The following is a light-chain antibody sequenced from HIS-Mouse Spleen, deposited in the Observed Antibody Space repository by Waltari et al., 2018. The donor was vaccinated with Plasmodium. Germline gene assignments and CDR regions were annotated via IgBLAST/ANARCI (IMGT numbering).Light chain of an antibody. V-gene: IGLV1-44*01. Sequence: QSVLTQPPSASGTPGQRVTISCSGSSSNIGSNTVNWYQQLPGTAPTLLIYSNKQRPSGVPDRFSGSKSGTSASLAISGLQSEDEADYYCAAWDDSLNGVVFGGGTKLTVL. CDR3: AAWDDSLNGVV. J-gene: IGLJ2*01. CDR2: SNK. CDR1: SSNIGSNT.